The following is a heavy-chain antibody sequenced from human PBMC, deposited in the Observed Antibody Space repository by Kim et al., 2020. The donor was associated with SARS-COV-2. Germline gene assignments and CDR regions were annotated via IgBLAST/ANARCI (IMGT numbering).Heavy chain of an antibody. CDR3: ARQHMVRGAKRGWFDP. Sequence: SETLSLTCAVYGGSFSGYYWSWIRQPPGKGLEWIGEINHSGSTNYNPSLKSRVTISVDTSKNQFSLKLSSVTAADTAVYYCARQHMVRGAKRGWFDPWGQGTLVTVSS. V-gene: IGHV4-34*01. D-gene: IGHD3-10*01. J-gene: IGHJ5*02. CDR1: GGSFSGYY. CDR2: INHSGST.